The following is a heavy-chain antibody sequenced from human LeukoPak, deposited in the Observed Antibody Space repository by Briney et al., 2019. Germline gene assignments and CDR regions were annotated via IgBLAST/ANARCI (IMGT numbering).Heavy chain of an antibody. D-gene: IGHD2-2*01. V-gene: IGHV3-30*18. J-gene: IGHJ4*02. CDR1: GFSFNSYG. Sequence: GGSLRLSCAASGFSFNSYGMHWVRQAPGKGLDWVAVISYDGSNKYYADSVKGRFTISRDNSKNTLYLQMNSLRAEDTAVYYCAKDMGPYCSSTSCYGIFDYWGQGTLVTVSS. CDR3: AKDMGPYCSSTSCYGIFDY. CDR2: ISYDGSNK.